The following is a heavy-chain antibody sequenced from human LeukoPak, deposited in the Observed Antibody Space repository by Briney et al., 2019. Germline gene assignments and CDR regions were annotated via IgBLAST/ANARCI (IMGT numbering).Heavy chain of an antibody. D-gene: IGHD3-10*01. CDR2: IYYSGST. J-gene: IGHJ4*02. Sequence: PSETLSLTCTVSGGSISSSSYYWGWIRQPPGKGLEWIGSIYYSGSTYYNPSLKSRVTISVDTSKNQFSLKLSSVTAADTAVYYCAREKVLRGSGSYSPSRYRPFDYWGQGTLVTVSS. CDR1: GGSISSSSYY. CDR3: AREKVLRGSGSYSPSRYRPFDY. V-gene: IGHV4-39*02.